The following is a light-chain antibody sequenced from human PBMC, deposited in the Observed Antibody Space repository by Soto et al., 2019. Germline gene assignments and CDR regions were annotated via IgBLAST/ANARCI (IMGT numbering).Light chain of an antibody. Sequence: EIVLTQSPATLSLSPGERATLSCRASQTVSSSLAWYQQKPGQAPRLLIYEASNSATGIPARFSGSGSVADFTLTISSLEPEDFALYYCQQHINWPLTFGGGTKVEIK. CDR3: QQHINWPLT. V-gene: IGKV3-11*01. CDR1: QTVSSS. CDR2: EAS. J-gene: IGKJ4*01.